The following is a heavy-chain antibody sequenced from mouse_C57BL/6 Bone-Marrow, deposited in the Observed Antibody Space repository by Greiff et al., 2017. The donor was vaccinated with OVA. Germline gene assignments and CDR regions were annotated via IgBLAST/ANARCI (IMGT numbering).Heavy chain of an antibody. CDR3: ARPYYDYDGFAY. Sequence: QVQLQQPVAELVLPFSSFPLSFPSSVSTFTRYWLPLVKPPPGPGLEWIGELDPSDSYTNYNQKFKGKSTLTVDNSSSTAYMQLSSLTSEDSAVYYCARPYYDYDGFAYWGQGTLVTVSA. V-gene: IGHV1-69*01. J-gene: IGHJ3*01. D-gene: IGHD2-4*01. CDR1: VSTFTRYW. CDR2: LDPSDSYT.